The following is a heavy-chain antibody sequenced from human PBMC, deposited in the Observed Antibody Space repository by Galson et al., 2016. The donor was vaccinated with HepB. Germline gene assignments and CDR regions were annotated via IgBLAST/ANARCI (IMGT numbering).Heavy chain of an antibody. Sequence: SATLSPTCTVSADSIKNYDYYWAWIRQAPGKGVQWIGTVDHNSNSNYNQTLKHRVAISVHPSTNQFYLKLPSVTAAATAVYYCARRTELLFDFDFWGQGALVTVSS. D-gene: IGHD3-3*01. CDR3: ARRTELLFDFDF. J-gene: IGHJ4*02. CDR2: VDHNSNS. V-gene: IGHV4-39*01. CDR1: ADSIKNYDYY.